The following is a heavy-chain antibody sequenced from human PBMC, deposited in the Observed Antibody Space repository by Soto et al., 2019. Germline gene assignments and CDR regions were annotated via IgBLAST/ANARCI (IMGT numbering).Heavy chain of an antibody. D-gene: IGHD1-1*01. Sequence: QVQLQQWGAGLSKPSETLSLTCAVYGGFVSSGSYYWSWIRQPPGKGLEWIGEMSHSGGTHFNPSLRSRVTISVETSKNQFSLKMSSVTAADTALYYCARVERGTATTVVDAFDIWGPGTMVTVSS. CDR1: GGFVSSGSYY. J-gene: IGHJ3*02. CDR2: MSHSGGT. V-gene: IGHV4-34*01. CDR3: ARVERGTATTVVDAFDI.